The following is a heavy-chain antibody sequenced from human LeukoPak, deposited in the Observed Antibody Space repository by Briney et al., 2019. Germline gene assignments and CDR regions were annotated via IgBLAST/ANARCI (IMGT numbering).Heavy chain of an antibody. Sequence: PGGSLRLSCAASGFTFSIDWMHWVRHVPGKGLVWVSRINGDGTSTSYSDSVKGRFTISRDNAKNTLYLQMNSLRAEDTAVYYCVTSRSGYYGFFDYWGQGTLVTVSS. CDR3: VTSRSGYYGFFDY. D-gene: IGHD5-12*01. CDR1: GFTFSIDW. V-gene: IGHV3-74*01. CDR2: INGDGTST. J-gene: IGHJ4*02.